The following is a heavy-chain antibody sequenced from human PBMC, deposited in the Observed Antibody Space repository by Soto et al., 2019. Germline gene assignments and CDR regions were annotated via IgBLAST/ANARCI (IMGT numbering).Heavy chain of an antibody. Sequence: QVQLIESGEGLVSPGGSRSFSCAAPGFTLSAYSRSGTGQVPGRGPEGLSYVSSSSGDTNFADSVKGRFTISRDNAKNSLYLQMNGLIAEDTAVYYCVKGVRQPDFWGRGTLVTVSS. J-gene: IGHJ4*02. CDR1: GFTLSAYS. D-gene: IGHD1-1*01. CDR3: VKGVRQPDF. V-gene: IGHV3-11*06. CDR2: VSSSSGDT.